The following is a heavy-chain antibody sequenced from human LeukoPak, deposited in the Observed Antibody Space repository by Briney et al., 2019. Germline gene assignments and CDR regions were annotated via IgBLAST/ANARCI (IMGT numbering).Heavy chain of an antibody. Sequence: PSETLSLTCTVSGGSISNYYWSWIRQSPGNGLEWIAYIYYDGASKYNPSLKSRVTISVDTSKNQFSLKLSSVTAADTAVYYCARYCTNGVCPFDYWGQGTLVTVSS. V-gene: IGHV4-59*08. J-gene: IGHJ4*02. CDR1: GGSISNYY. CDR3: ARYCTNGVCPFDY. CDR2: IYYDGAS. D-gene: IGHD2-8*01.